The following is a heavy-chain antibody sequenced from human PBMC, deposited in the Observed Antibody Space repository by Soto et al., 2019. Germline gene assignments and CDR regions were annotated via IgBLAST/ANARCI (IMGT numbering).Heavy chain of an antibody. J-gene: IGHJ4*02. V-gene: IGHV3-48*01. CDR1: GFTFSIYS. CDR3: ARGESNWYGFGV. Sequence: GGSLRLSCAASGFTFSIYSINWVRQAPGKGLEWVSYISSSSSTIYYADSVKGRFTISRDNAKNSLYLQMNTLRAEDTAVYYCARGESNWYGFGVWGQGTLVTVSS. D-gene: IGHD1-1*01. CDR2: ISSSSSTI.